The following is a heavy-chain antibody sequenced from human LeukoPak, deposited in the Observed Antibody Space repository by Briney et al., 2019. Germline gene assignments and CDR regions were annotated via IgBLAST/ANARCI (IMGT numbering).Heavy chain of an antibody. CDR1: GFTFGDYS. CDR2: ISTTGTTI. D-gene: IGHD2-21*01. J-gene: IGHJ4*02. CDR3: ARVWQDYSGVDY. V-gene: IGHV3-48*02. Sequence: GGSLRLSCAASGFTFGDYSMNWVRQAPGKGLEWISYISTTGTTIHYADSVKGRFAISRDNAKSSLYLQMNSLRDEDTAVYYCARVWQDYSGVDYWGQGTLVTVSS.